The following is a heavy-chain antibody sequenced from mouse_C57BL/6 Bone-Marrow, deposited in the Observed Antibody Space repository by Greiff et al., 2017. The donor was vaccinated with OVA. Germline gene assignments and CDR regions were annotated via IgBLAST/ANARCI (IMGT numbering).Heavy chain of an antibody. J-gene: IGHJ4*01. CDR3: ARSPYDYLYAMDY. D-gene: IGHD2-4*01. V-gene: IGHV1-64*01. Sequence: QVQLKQPGAELVKPGASVKLSCKASGFTFTSYWMHLVKQRPGQGLEWIGMIHPNSGSTNHNEKFKSKATLTVDKSASSAYMQLSSLTSEDSAVYYCARSPYDYLYAMDYWGQGTSVTVSS. CDR1: GFTFTSYW. CDR2: IHPNSGST.